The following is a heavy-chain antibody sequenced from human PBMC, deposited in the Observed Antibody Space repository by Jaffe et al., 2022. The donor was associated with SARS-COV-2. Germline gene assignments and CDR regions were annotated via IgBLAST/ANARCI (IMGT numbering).Heavy chain of an antibody. D-gene: IGHD4-4*01. V-gene: IGHV3-74*01. CDR3: STLTTTTAY. J-gene: IGHJ4*02. Sequence: EVQVVESGGGLVQPGGSLRLSCAASGFTFSDYWMHWVRQAPGKGLVWVSFINKDGSRTDYADSVKGRFTISRDNAKNTLFLQMNDLRADDSAVYYCSTLTTTTAYWGQGAQVTVSS. CDR1: GFTFSDYW. CDR2: INKDGSRT.